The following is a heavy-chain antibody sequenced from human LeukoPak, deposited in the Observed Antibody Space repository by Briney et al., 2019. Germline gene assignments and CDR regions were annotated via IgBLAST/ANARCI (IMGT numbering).Heavy chain of an antibody. D-gene: IGHD6-13*01. CDR2: ISAYNGNT. Sequence: ASVKVSCKASGYTFTSYGISWVRQAPGQGLEWMGWISAYNGNTNYAQKLQGRVTMTTDTSTSTAYMELRSLRSDDTAAYYCARYPSHPRLYSSSCLDCRRFDYWGQGTLVTVSS. J-gene: IGHJ4*02. V-gene: IGHV1-18*01. CDR3: ARYPSHPRLYSSSCLDCRRFDY. CDR1: GYTFTSYG.